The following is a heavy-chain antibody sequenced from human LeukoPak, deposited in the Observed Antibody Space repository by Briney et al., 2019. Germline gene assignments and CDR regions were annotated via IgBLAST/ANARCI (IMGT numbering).Heavy chain of an antibody. V-gene: IGHV4-61*02. Sequence: SETLSLTCTVSGGSISSGSYYWSWIRQPAGKGLEWIGRIYTSGSTNYNPSLKSRVTISVDTSKNQFSLKLSSVTAADTAVYHCARATRHADYDILTGYYYYYMDVWGKGTTVTVSS. CDR2: IYTSGST. J-gene: IGHJ6*03. D-gene: IGHD3-9*01. CDR3: ARATRHADYDILTGYYYYYMDV. CDR1: GGSISSGSYY.